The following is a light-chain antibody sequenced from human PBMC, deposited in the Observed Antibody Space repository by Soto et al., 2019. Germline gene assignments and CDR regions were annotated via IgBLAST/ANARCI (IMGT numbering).Light chain of an antibody. Sequence: EIVLTQSPANLSLSPGERANLSCRASQSVSSYLAWYQQKPGQAPRLLIYDASNRATGIPARFSGSGSGTDFTLTISSLEPEDFAVYYCQQRSNWPPWTFGQGTKLEIK. CDR1: QSVSSY. V-gene: IGKV3-11*01. CDR3: QQRSNWPPWT. J-gene: IGKJ2*02. CDR2: DAS.